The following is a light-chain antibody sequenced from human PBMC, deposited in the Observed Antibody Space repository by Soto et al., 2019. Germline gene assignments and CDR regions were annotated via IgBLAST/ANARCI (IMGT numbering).Light chain of an antibody. J-gene: IGKJ3*01. CDR3: QQYYRTPHT. Sequence: DIVMTQSPDSLAVYLGERATINCKSSQSVFYSSNNKNYLAWYQQKPGQPPKLLIYWASTRESGVPDRFSGSGSRTDFTPHISSLQADDVAVYYCQQYYRTPHTFGPGTKVHIK. CDR1: QSVFYSSNNKNY. V-gene: IGKV4-1*01. CDR2: WAS.